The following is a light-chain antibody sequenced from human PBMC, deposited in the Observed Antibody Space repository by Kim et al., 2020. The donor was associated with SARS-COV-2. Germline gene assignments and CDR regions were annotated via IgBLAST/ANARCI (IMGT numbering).Light chain of an antibody. V-gene: IGKV1-33*01. CDR3: QQYGNLPL. Sequence: SASVGDMVTITRQASQEISNDLNWYQQKPGKAPKLLIYDASNLETGFPSRFSGSGSGTDFTFTISSLQPEDIATYYCQQYGNLPLFGGGTKVDIK. CDR2: DAS. J-gene: IGKJ4*01. CDR1: QEISND.